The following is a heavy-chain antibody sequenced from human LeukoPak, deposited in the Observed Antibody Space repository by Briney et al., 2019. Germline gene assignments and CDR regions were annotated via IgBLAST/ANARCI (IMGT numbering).Heavy chain of an antibody. CDR3: ARCRENDFWSGSPVDH. V-gene: IGHV3-33*01. Sequence: GGSLRLSCAASGFTFSSYGMHWVRQAPGKGLEWVAVIWYDGSNKYYADSVKGRFTISRDNSKNTLYLQMNSLRAEDTAVYYCARCRENDFWSGSPVDHWGQGTLVTVSS. D-gene: IGHD3-3*01. J-gene: IGHJ4*02. CDR1: GFTFSSYG. CDR2: IWYDGSNK.